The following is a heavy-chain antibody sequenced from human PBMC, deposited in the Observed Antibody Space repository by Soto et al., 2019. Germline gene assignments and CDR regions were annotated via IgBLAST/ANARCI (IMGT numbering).Heavy chain of an antibody. CDR3: AREADLNWFDP. CDR1: GFTFSSYS. CDR2: ISSSSSTI. J-gene: IGHJ5*02. Sequence: EVQLVESGGGLVQPGGSLRLSCAASGFTFSSYSMNWVRQAPGKGLEWVSYISSSSSTIYYADSVKGRFTISRDNAKNSLYLQMNSPRDEDTAVYYCAREADLNWFDPWGQGTLVTVSS. D-gene: IGHD6-19*01. V-gene: IGHV3-48*02.